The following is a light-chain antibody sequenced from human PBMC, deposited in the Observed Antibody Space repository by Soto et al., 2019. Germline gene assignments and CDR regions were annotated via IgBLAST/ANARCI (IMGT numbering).Light chain of an antibody. CDR3: QQSYSTPRT. CDR2: AAS. J-gene: IGKJ1*01. V-gene: IGKV1-39*01. Sequence: DIQMTQSPSSLSASVGDRVTITCRASQSISNYLNWYQQKPGKAPKLLMYAASSLQSGVPSRFGGSGSGTDFTLTISSLQTEDFATYSCQQSYSTPRTFGQGTKVEIK. CDR1: QSISNY.